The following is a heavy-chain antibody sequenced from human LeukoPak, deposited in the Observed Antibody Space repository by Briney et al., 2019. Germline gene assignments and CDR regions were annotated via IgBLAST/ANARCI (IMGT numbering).Heavy chain of an antibody. Sequence: SETLSLTCTVSGGSISSSSYYWGWIRQPPGKGLEWIGSIYYSGSTYYNPSLKSRVTISVDTSKNQFSLKLSSVTAVDTAVYYCARNLGWFDPWGQGTLVTVSS. CDR3: ARNLGWFDP. CDR2: IYYSGST. CDR1: GGSISSSSYY. J-gene: IGHJ5*02. V-gene: IGHV4-39*07.